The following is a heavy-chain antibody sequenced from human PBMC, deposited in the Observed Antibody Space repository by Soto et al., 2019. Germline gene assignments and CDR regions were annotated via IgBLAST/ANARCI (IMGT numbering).Heavy chain of an antibody. CDR2: INPNSGGT. Sequence: QVQLVQSGAEVKKPGASVKVSCKASGYTFTGYYMHWARQAPGQGLEWMGWINPNSGGTNYAQKFQGRVTMTRDTSISTAYMELSRLRSDDTAVYYCARAAVDIVATVLLNYYYYYYGMDVWGQGTTVTVSS. V-gene: IGHV1-2*02. CDR3: ARAAVDIVATVLLNYYYYYYGMDV. CDR1: GYTFTGYY. D-gene: IGHD5-12*01. J-gene: IGHJ6*02.